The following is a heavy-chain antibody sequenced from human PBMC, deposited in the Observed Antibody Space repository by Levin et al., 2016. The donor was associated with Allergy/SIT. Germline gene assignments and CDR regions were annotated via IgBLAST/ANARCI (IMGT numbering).Heavy chain of an antibody. CDR1: GSIFSDYI. J-gene: IGHJ3*02. CDR3: AGYGRNPHYDAFDI. CDR2: ITGTSSHI. V-gene: IGHV3-21*01. D-gene: IGHD5-18*01. Sequence: GESLKISCAASGSIFSDYIMDWVRQAPGKGLEWVASITGTSSHIFYADSVEGRFTISRDNVKNSLYLQMNSLRVEDTAVYYCAGYGRNPHYDAFDIWGQGTMVTVS.